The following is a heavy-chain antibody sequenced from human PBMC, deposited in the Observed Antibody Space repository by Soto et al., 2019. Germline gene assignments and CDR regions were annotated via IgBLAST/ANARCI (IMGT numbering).Heavy chain of an antibody. J-gene: IGHJ4*02. Sequence: QIQLVQSGAEVKKPGASVRVSCKASGYTFTEHGISWVRQAPGQGLEYMGWISAFTDRTDFAQKFQGRVTPTNTAYMELRSLTSDDTAVYYCAKDRPRLTQQIVDVYWGQGTLVTVSS. CDR3: AKDRPRLTQQIVDVY. CDR2: ISAFTDRT. D-gene: IGHD3-16*02. CDR1: GYTFTEHG. V-gene: IGHV1-18*01.